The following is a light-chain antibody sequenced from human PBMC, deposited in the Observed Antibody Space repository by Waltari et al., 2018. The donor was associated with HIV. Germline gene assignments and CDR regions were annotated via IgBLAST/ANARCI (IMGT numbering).Light chain of an antibody. V-gene: IGKV3-20*01. CDR1: QSVSSSY. CDR3: QQYGSSPRT. CDR2: GAS. Sequence: EIVLTQSPGTLSLSPGERATLSCRASQSVSSSYLAWYQQKPGQAPRLLIYGASSKATDIPDRVNGSGSVTDFTLSISRLEPEDFAGYYCQQYGSSPRTFGQGSKVEIK. J-gene: IGKJ1*01.